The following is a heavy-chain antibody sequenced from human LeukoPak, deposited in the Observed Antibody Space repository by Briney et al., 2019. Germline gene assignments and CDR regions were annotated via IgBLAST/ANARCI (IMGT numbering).Heavy chain of an antibody. J-gene: IGHJ4*02. CDR1: GGAITGYY. V-gene: IGHV4-59*01. Sequence: PSETLSLTCTVSGGAITGYYWSWIRQPPGKGLDWIGYIYYSGSTNYNPSLKSRVTMSVDTSKKQFSLKLSSVTAADTAVYYCARGRPPHDYGTLFDYWGQGTLVTVSS. CDR2: IYYSGST. D-gene: IGHD4-17*01. CDR3: ARGRPPHDYGTLFDY.